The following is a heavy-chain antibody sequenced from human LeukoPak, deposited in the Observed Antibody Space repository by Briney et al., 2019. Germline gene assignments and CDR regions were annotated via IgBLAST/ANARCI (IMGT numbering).Heavy chain of an antibody. Sequence: ASGTLSLTCAVSGGSISRSDWWSWVRQSPGKGLEWIGEIFHSGSTKYNPSLKSRVTISVDKSKNQFSLNLTSVTAADTAMHYCARDASLKTGAFDVWGQGTMVTVSS. V-gene: IGHV4-4*02. D-gene: IGHD5/OR15-5a*01. J-gene: IGHJ3*01. CDR1: GGSISRSDW. CDR2: IFHSGST. CDR3: ARDASLKTGAFDV.